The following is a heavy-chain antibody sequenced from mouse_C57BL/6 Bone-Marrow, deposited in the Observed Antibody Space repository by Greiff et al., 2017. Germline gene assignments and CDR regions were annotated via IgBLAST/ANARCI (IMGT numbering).Heavy chain of an antibody. CDR2: INPNYGTT. J-gene: IGHJ1*03. V-gene: IGHV1-39*01. CDR3: ARERGSICWYFDV. Sequence: VQLQQSGPELVKPGASVKISCKASGYSFTDYNMNWVKQSHGKGLEWIGVINPNYGTTSYNQKFKGKATLTVDKSSSTAYMQLNSLTSEDSAVYYCARERGSICWYFDVWGRGTTGTVTS. CDR1: GYSFTDYN.